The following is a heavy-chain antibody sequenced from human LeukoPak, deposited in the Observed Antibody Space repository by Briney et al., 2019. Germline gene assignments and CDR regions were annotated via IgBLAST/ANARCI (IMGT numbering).Heavy chain of an antibody. CDR3: ARAEGGDYSWELPWY. J-gene: IGHJ4*02. CDR1: GGSFSGYY. V-gene: IGHV4-34*01. CDR2: INHSGSA. Sequence: PSETLSLTCADSGGSFSGYYWSWIRQPPGKGLEWIGKINHSGSASYNPSLKSRVTMSIDTSKTQCSLKLTSVTAADTAVYYCARAEGGDYSWELPWYWGQGTLVTVSS. D-gene: IGHD1-26*01.